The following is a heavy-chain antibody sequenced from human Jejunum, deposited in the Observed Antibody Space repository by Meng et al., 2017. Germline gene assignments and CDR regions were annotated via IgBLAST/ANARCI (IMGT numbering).Heavy chain of an antibody. D-gene: IGHD6-19*01. CDR3: AKEGSTSGWFFFDS. Sequence: GGPLRPSCEAPGFVFDDYAIHWVRQVPGKGLEWLSLISWDGETTYYADSVKGRFTVSRDNNKNSLYLQMNSLRAEDTALYYCAKEGSTSGWFFFDSWGQGTRVTVSS. CDR1: GFVFDDYA. V-gene: IGHV3-43D*04. CDR2: ISWDGETT. J-gene: IGHJ4*02.